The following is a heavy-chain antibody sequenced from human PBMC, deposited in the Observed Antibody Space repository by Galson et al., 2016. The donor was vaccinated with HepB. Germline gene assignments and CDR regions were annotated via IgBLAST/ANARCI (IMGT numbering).Heavy chain of an antibody. CDR1: GFTFSGYN. D-gene: IGHD1-14*01. V-gene: IGHV3-48*02. J-gene: IGHJ4*02. Sequence: SLRLSCAASGFTFSGYNMDWVRQAPGKGLEWVSYISSGSSAIYYAESVKGRFTISKDNAKNSLYLQMNSLRDEDTAIFFLARGGNHGYEMDYWCQGTLVNVSS. CDR2: ISSGSSAI. CDR3: ARGGNHGYEMDY.